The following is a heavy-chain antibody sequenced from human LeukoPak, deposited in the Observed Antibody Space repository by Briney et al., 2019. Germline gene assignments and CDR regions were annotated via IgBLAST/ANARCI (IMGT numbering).Heavy chain of an antibody. J-gene: IGHJ3*02. CDR3: ARFRATVTTGLIDI. Sequence: PGGSLRLSCAASGFTFSSYSMNWVRQAPGKGLEGVSVIYSGGSTYYADSVKGRFTISRDNSKNTLYLQMNSLRAEDTAVYYCARFRATVTTGLIDIWGQGTMVTVSS. CDR1: GFTFSSYS. D-gene: IGHD4-17*01. V-gene: IGHV3-53*01. CDR2: IYSGGST.